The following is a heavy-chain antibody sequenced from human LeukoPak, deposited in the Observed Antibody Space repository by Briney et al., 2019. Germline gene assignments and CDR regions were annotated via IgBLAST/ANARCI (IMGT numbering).Heavy chain of an antibody. D-gene: IGHD5-18*01. CDR1: GFTFSSYG. V-gene: IGHV3-33*01. J-gene: IGHJ4*02. Sequence: GRSLRLSCAASGFTFSSYGMHWVRQAPGNGLEWVAVIWYDGSNKYYADSVKGRFTISRDNSKNTLYLQMNSLRAEDTAVYYCARDQERGYSYGHSDYWGQGTLVTVSS. CDR2: IWYDGSNK. CDR3: ARDQERGYSYGHSDY.